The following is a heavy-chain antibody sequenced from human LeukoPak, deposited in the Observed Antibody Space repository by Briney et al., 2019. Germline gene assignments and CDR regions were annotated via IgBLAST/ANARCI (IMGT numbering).Heavy chain of an antibody. V-gene: IGHV1-8*01. D-gene: IGHD1-14*01. CDR3: ARAPEIRSHFDY. CDR1: GYTFTSYD. J-gene: IGHJ4*02. Sequence: ASVKVSCKASGYTFTSYDINWVRQATGQGLEWMGWMNPNSGNTGYAQKFQGRVTMTRNTSISTAYMELSSLRPEDTAVYYCARAPEIRSHFDYWGQGTLVTVSS. CDR2: MNPNSGNT.